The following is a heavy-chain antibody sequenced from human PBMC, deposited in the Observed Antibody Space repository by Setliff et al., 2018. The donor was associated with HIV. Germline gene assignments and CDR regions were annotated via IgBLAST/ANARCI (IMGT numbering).Heavy chain of an antibody. CDR1: GDSVSSRSYY. J-gene: IGHJ4*02. CDR3: ARHGRWNWNSYYYFEY. Sequence: SETLSLTCTVSGDSVSSRSYYWSWIRQPPGKGLEWIGYIYYSGSTNYNPSLKSRVTISVDTSKNHFSLKLRSVTAADTAVYYCARHGRWNWNSYYYFEYWGQGTLVTVSS. CDR2: IYYSGST. D-gene: IGHD1-7*01. V-gene: IGHV4-61*03.